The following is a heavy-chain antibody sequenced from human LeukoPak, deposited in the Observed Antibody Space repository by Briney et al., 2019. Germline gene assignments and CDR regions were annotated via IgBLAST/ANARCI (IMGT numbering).Heavy chain of an antibody. CDR1: GFTFSSYA. D-gene: IGHD6-19*01. CDR3: AKGRALSSGWYVY. CDR2: ISGSGGST. V-gene: IGHV3-23*01. Sequence: GGSLRLSCAASGFTFSSYAMSWVRQAPGRGLEGVSAISGSGGSTYYADSVKGRFTISRDNSKNPLYLQMNSLRAEDTAVYYCAKGRALSSGWYVYWGQGTLVTVSS. J-gene: IGHJ4*02.